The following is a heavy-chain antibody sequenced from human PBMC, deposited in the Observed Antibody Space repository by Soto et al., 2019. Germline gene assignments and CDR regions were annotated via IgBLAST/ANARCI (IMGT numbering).Heavy chain of an antibody. D-gene: IGHD2-2*02. CDR1: GFTFSSYA. V-gene: IGHV3-30-3*01. J-gene: IGHJ6*02. CDR3: ARGGSRCSSTSCYKHPPLYYYGMDV. Sequence: LRLSCAASGFTFSSYAMHWVRQAPGKGLEWVAVISYDGSNKYYADSVKGRFTISRDNSKNTLYLQMNSLRAEDTAVYYCARGGSRCSSTSCYKHPPLYYYGMDVWGQGTTVTVSS. CDR2: ISYDGSNK.